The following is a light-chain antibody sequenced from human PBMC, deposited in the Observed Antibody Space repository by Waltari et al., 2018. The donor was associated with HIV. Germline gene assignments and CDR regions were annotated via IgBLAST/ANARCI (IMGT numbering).Light chain of an antibody. CDR3: QQDPDWPPWT. CDR2: GAS. V-gene: IGKV3D-15*01. J-gene: IGKJ1*01. CDR1: QNIGVN. Sequence: EIVMTQSPATLSVSPGERVTLSCRASQNIGVNRAWYQQRHGQPPRVLIYGASPREAGIPARFSGRGSGTDFSLTITSLESDDSAVYYCQQDPDWPPWTSGQGTKVEI.